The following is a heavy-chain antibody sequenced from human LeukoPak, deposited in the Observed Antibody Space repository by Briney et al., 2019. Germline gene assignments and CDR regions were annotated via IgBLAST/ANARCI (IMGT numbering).Heavy chain of an antibody. J-gene: IGHJ3*01. V-gene: IGHV3-23*01. D-gene: IGHD4-17*01. CDR3: GRDPNGDYVGAFEF. Sequence: GGSLRLSCAASGFTFSSYSMNWVRQAPGKGLEWVSSIRGRGDGTSYADSVKGRFTMSRDNSKNTLYLQMDSLRAEDTAMYYCGRDPNGDYVGAFEFWGQGTLVTVSS. CDR1: GFTFSSYS. CDR2: IRGRGDGT.